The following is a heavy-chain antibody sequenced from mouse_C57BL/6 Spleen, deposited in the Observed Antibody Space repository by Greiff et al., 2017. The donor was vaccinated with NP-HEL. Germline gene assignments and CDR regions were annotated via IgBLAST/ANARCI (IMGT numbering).Heavy chain of an antibody. D-gene: IGHD1-1*01. Sequence: VQLQQSGAELARPGASVKMSCKASGYTFTSYTMHWVKQRPGQGLEWIGYINPSSGYTKYNQKFKDKATLTADKSSSTAYMQLSSLTSEDSAVYYCARALITTVVAFYAMDYWGQGTSVTVAS. CDR1: GYTFTSYT. CDR2: INPSSGYT. CDR3: ARALITTVVAFYAMDY. J-gene: IGHJ4*01. V-gene: IGHV1-4*01.